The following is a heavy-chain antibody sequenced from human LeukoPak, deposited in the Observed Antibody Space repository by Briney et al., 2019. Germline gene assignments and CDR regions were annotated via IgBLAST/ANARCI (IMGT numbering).Heavy chain of an antibody. D-gene: IGHD3-16*01. CDR1: GFTFNSYY. CDR3: ARDRVMIMFGGVRDYYGMDV. V-gene: IGHV3-74*01. J-gene: IGHJ6*02. Sequence: PGGSLRLFCAASGFTFNSYYLYWVRQAPGEGLVWLSRISSDGSITNYADSVKGRFSISRDNAKNTVYLQMDSLRVEDTAVYFCARDRVMIMFGGVRDYYGMDVWGQGTTVTVSS. CDR2: ISSDGSIT.